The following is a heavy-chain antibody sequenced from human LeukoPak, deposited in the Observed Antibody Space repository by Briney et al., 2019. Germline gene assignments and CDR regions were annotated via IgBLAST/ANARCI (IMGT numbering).Heavy chain of an antibody. CDR2: IIDSGESA. CDR1: GFTFSSYA. CDR3: AKLGGQELHNYYVAA. J-gene: IGHJ6*03. Sequence: AGGSLRLSCAASGFTFSSYAMSWVRQAPGKGLEWVSGIIDSGESAYYANFAKGRFTISRDNSNNTLYLQMNSLRAEDTAVYYCAKLGGQELHNYYVAACGKGTTVAVSS. D-gene: IGHD3-16*01. V-gene: IGHV3-23*01.